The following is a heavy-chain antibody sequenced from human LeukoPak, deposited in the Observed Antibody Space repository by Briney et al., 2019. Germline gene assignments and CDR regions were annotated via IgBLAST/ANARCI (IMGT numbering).Heavy chain of an antibody. CDR2: VDPEDGET. V-gene: IGHV1-69-2*01. D-gene: IGHD3-22*01. CDR1: GYTFTDYY. Sequence: ASVKISCKVSGYTFTDYYMHWVQQAPGNGLEWMGLVDPEDGETIYAEKFQGRVTITADTSTDTAYMELSSLRSEDSSVYYCATEGIGAVVVFDYWGQGTLVTVSS. J-gene: IGHJ4*02. CDR3: ATEGIGAVVVFDY.